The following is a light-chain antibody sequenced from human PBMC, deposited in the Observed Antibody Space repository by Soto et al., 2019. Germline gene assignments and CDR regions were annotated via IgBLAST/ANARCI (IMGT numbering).Light chain of an antibody. CDR3: QQYYTSPWT. J-gene: IGKJ1*01. Sequence: AIRMTQSPSSLSASTGDRVTITCRASQGISSYLAWFQQKPGRTPKLLMSATSTLQSDVPSRFSGSGSGTDFTLTIGCLQSEDLATYYCQQYYTSPWTFGQGTQVAIK. V-gene: IGKV1-8*01. CDR1: QGISSY. CDR2: ATS.